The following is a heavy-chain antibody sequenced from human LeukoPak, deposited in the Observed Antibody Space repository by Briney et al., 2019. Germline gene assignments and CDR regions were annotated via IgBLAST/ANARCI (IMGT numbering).Heavy chain of an antibody. D-gene: IGHD1-20*01. CDR2: INPSGGST. CDR1: GYTFTNHF. J-gene: IGHJ4*02. Sequence: ASVKVSCKASGYTFTNHFIHWVRQAPGEGLEWMGLINPSGGSTSYAHHYQGRVIMTRDTSTSSVYMELSSLRSEDTAVYYCARDGLHNRNDLYFDYWGQGTLVTVSS. CDR3: ARDGLHNRNDLYFDY. V-gene: IGHV1-46*01.